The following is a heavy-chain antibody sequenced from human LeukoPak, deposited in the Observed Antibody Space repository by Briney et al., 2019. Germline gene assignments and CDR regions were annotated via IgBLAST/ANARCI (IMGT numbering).Heavy chain of an antibody. J-gene: IGHJ3*02. CDR2: IKQDGSEK. CDR1: GFTFSSYW. V-gene: IGHV3-7*01. CDR3: ASYATTVTYDAFDI. Sequence: GGSLRLSCAASGFTFSSYWMSWVRQAPGKGLEWVANIKQDGSEKYYVDFVKGRFTISRDNAKNSLYLQMNSLRAEDTAVYYCASYATTVTYDAFDIWGQGTMVTVSS. D-gene: IGHD4-17*01.